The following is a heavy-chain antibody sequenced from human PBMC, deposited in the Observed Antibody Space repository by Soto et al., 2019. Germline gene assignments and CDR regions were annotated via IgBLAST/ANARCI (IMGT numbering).Heavy chain of an antibody. CDR3: AKGGVGIAVAGVHYYYGMDV. J-gene: IGHJ6*02. D-gene: IGHD6-19*01. V-gene: IGHV3-30*18. CDR1: GFTFSSYG. Sequence: QVQLVESGGGVVQPGRSLRLSCAASGFTFSSYGMHWVRQAPGKGLEWVAVISYDGSNKYYADSVKGRFTISRDNSKNPMYLQLNSLRAEDTAVYYCAKGGVGIAVAGVHYYYGMDVWGQGTTVTVSS. CDR2: ISYDGSNK.